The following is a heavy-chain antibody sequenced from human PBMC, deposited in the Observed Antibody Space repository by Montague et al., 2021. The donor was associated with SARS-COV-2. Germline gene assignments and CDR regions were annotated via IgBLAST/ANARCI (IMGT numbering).Heavy chain of an antibody. V-gene: IGHV6-1*01. CDR3: ASSGITLTGLDAFDI. J-gene: IGHJ3*02. CDR2: TYYRSKWDS. D-gene: IGHD3-9*01. CDR1: GDSVSSKSVA. Sequence: CAISGDSVSSKSVAWNWIRQSPSRGPEWLGRTYYRSKWDSDYAESVKRRLVITPGTSKNQVSLQLNSVIPEDTAVYFCASSGITLTGLDAFDIWGQGTMVTVSS.